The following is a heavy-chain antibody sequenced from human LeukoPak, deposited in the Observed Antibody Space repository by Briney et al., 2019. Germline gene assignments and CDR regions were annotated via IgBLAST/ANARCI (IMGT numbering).Heavy chain of an antibody. J-gene: IGHJ4*02. CDR3: AKDRSCINDVRHGDFDY. Sequence: PGGSLRLSCAASGFTLSSYWMHWVRQAPGKGLVWVSRIKSGGRTNYADSVKGRFTISRDNSKNTVYLQMNSLRAEDTAVYYCAKDRSCINDVRHGDFDYWGQGTLVTVSS. D-gene: IGHD2-8*01. CDR1: GFTLSSYW. CDR2: IKSGGRT. V-gene: IGHV3-74*01.